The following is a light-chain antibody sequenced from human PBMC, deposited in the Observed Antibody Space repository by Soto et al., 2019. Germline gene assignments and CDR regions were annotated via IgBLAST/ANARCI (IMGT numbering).Light chain of an antibody. CDR1: STDVGGYNY. J-gene: IGLJ1*01. CDR2: EVS. CDR3: SSYTSSRTYV. Sequence: QSVLTQPASVSGSPGQSITISCTGSSTDVGGYNYVSWYQQHPGKAPKVMIYEVSNRPSGVSNRSSGSKSGNTASLTISGLQAEDEADYYCSSYTSSRTYVFGTGTKVTVL. V-gene: IGLV2-14*01.